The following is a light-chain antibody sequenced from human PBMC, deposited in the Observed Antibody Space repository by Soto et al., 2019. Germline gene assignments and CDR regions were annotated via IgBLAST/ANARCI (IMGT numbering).Light chain of an antibody. CDR3: QQYGTSPRT. CDR1: QSVPSKY. V-gene: IGKV3-20*01. J-gene: IGKJ1*01. CDR2: GAS. Sequence: EIVLTQSPGTLSLSPGERATLSCRASQSVPSKYLAWYQQNPGQAPRPPIYGASNRATGIPDKFSGSGSGTDFTLTISRLEPEDFAVYYCQQYGTSPRTFGQGTKVDI.